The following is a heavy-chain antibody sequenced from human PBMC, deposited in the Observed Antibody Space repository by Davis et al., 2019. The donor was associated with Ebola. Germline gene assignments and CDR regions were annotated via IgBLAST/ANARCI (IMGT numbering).Heavy chain of an antibody. CDR1: GGSFSGYY. CDR2: INHSGST. Sequence: MPSETLSLTCAVYGGSFSGYYWCGICQPPGKGLEWFGEINHSGSTNYNPSLKSRVTISVDTSTNQFSLKLRSVTAADTAVYYCARFLVVVTGYYGMDVWGQGTTVTVSS. J-gene: IGHJ6*02. V-gene: IGHV4-34*01. CDR3: ARFLVVVTGYYGMDV. D-gene: IGHD3-22*01.